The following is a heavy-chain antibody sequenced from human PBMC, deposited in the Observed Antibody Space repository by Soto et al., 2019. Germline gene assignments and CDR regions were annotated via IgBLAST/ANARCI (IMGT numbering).Heavy chain of an antibody. J-gene: IGHJ6*02. Sequence: PGGSLRLAXAASGFTFDTYWMNWVRQAPGKGPEWLSGINSDGTISSYADSVKGRFTISRDNARNTLSLQMNSLRADDTAVYYCARLSGDHSAFFSYGMDAWGQGTTVTVSS. CDR2: INSDGTIS. D-gene: IGHD2-21*01. V-gene: IGHV3-74*01. CDR3: ARLSGDHSAFFSYGMDA. CDR1: GFTFDTYW.